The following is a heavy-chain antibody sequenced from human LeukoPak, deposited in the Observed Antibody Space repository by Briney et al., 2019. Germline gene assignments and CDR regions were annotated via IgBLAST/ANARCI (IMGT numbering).Heavy chain of an antibody. V-gene: IGHV3-21*01. J-gene: IGHJ4*02. D-gene: IGHD1-14*01. CDR3: ARDLVGTRLPDY. Sequence: GGSLRLSCAASGFTFSSYSMNWVRQAPGKGLEWVSSINSSSSYIYYADSVKGRFTISRDNAKNSLYLQMNSLRAEDTAVYYCARDLVGTRLPDYWGQGTLVTFSS. CDR2: INSSSSYI. CDR1: GFTFSSYS.